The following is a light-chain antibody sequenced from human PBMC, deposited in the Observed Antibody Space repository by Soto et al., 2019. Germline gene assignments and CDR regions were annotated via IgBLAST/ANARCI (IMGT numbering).Light chain of an antibody. CDR1: QSVSSDY. J-gene: IGKJ4*01. CDR2: RAT. V-gene: IGKV3-20*01. Sequence: EIVLTQSPGTRSLSPGARATLSCRASQSVSSDYLAWYQQKPGQTPKVLIYRATSRATGIPDKFSGSGSGTDFTLTISRLEPEDFAVYDCQQYGSSPLTFGGGTKVEIK. CDR3: QQYGSSPLT.